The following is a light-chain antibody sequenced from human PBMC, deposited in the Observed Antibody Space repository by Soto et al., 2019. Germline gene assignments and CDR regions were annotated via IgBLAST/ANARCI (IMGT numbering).Light chain of an antibody. V-gene: IGKV3-15*01. CDR3: HQATSGLRT. CDR2: GAS. J-gene: IGKJ1*01. Sequence: EIVMTQSPVTLSMSPGDRATLSCRASQNVATNVAWYQQKPGQAPRLLIYGASIRATGVPARFSGSGSGTEFTLTIDSLQSEDFAVFYCHQATSGLRTFGRGTRVEV. CDR1: QNVATN.